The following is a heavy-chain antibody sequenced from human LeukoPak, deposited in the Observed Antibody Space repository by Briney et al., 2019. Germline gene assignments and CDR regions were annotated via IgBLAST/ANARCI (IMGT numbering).Heavy chain of an antibody. J-gene: IGHJ3*02. CDR2: IYSGGST. CDR3: ARVDRGAFDI. V-gene: IGHV3-53*01. D-gene: IGHD3-10*01. CDR1: GFTVSSNY. Sequence: GGSLRLSCAASGFTVSSNYMSWVRQAPGKGLKWVSVIYSGGSTYYADSVKGRFTISRDNSKNTLYLQMNSLRAEDTAVYYCARVDRGAFDIWGQGTMVTVSS.